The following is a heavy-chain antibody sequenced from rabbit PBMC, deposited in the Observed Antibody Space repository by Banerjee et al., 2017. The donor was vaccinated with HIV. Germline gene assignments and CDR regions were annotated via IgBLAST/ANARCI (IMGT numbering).Heavy chain of an antibody. CDR1: GFSFSSSYY. J-gene: IGHJ4*01. V-gene: IGHV1S40*01. Sequence: QSLEESGGDLVKPGASLTLTCTASGFSFSSSYYMCWVRQAPGKGLEWIACIYAGSSGSTYYASWAKGRFTISKTSSTTVTLQMTSLTAADTATYFCARYQYAGYAGYGYAYYFNLWGPAPSSPS. CDR3: ARYQYAGYAGYGYAYYFNL. D-gene: IGHD6-1*01. CDR2: IYAGSSGST.